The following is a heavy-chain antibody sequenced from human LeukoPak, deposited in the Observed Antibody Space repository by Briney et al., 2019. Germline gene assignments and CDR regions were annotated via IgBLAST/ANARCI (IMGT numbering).Heavy chain of an antibody. D-gene: IGHD2-2*02. J-gene: IGHJ6*04. CDR3: AKDRVVVPAAIGYYCGMDV. CDR1: GFTFSSYA. V-gene: IGHV3-23*01. CDR2: ISGSGSST. Sequence: PGGSLRLSCAASGFTFSSYAMSWVRQAPGKGLEWVSAISGSGSSTYYADSVKGRFTISRSNSKNTLYLQMNSLRAEDTAVYYCAKDRVVVPAAIGYYCGMDVWGKGTTVTVSS.